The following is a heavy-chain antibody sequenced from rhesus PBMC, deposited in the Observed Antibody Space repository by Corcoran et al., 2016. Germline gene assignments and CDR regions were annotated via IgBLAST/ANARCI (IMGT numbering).Heavy chain of an antibody. J-gene: IGHJ5-2*02. Sequence: QVQLQESGPGLVKPSETLSLTCAVYGGPISESYYWSWIRPPPGKGLEGIGQIYGGSGSTYYNPSRKSRVTVSKDTSKNQFSLKLSSVTAADTAVYYCARGGGWGDLYNSLDVWGRGVLVTVSS. CDR1: GGPISESYY. CDR3: ARGGGWGDLYNSLDV. V-gene: IGHV4S7*01. CDR2: IYGGSGST. D-gene: IGHD3-34*01.